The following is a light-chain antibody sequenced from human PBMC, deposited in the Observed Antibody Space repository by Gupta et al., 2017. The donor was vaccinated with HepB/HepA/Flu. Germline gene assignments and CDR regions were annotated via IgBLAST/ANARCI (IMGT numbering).Light chain of an antibody. Sequence: DIQMTQSPSSLSASVGDRVTITCRASQSISSYLTWYQQKPGKAPNLLIYAASSLQSGVPSRFSGSGSGTDFTLTISTLQPEDFATYYCKQSHSTPRTFGGGTRVEIK. CDR3: KQSHSTPRT. V-gene: IGKV1-39*01. J-gene: IGKJ4*01. CDR1: QSISSY. CDR2: AAS.